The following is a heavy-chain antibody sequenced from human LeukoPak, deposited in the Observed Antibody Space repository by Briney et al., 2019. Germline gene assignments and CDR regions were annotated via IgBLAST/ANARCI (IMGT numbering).Heavy chain of an antibody. CDR2: IYPGDSNT. CDR3: ARGRYSYGAFDY. V-gene: IGHV5-51*01. D-gene: IGHD5-18*01. J-gene: IGHJ4*02. CDR1: GHTFPRYW. Sequence: GESLKISRKGSGHTFPRYWIAVVREMPGKGTEWMGVIYPGDSNTRYSPYFQSQVTFSVDKSINTAYVQWSSLKASDTAMYYCARGRYSYGAFDYWGQGTLVTVSS.